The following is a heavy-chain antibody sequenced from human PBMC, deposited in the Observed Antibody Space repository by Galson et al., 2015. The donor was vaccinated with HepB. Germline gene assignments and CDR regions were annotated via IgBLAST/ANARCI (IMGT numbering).Heavy chain of an antibody. CDR3: ARDPTYSSSQFDY. V-gene: IGHV3-33*01. CDR1: GFTFSSYG. CDR2: IWYDGSNK. J-gene: IGHJ4*02. D-gene: IGHD6-13*01. Sequence: SLRLSCAASGFTFSSYGMHWVRQAPGKGLEWVAVIWYDGSNKYYADSVKGRFTISRDNSKNTLYLQMNSLRAEDTAVYYCARDPTYSSSQFDYWGQGTLVTVSS.